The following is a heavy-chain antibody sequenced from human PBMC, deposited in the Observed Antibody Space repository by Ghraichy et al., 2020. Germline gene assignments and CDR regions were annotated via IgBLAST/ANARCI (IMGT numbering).Heavy chain of an antibody. CDR3: ARAPGITGTTSQENYGMDV. V-gene: IGHV3-66*01. D-gene: IGHD1-7*01. CDR2: IYSVGTI. CDR1: GFIVTTNY. J-gene: IGHJ6*02. Sequence: LSLTYAASGFIVTTNYMSWVRQAPGKGLEWVSVIYSVGTIHYADSVKGRFTISRDNANNILYLQMKSLRAEDSAVYYCARAPGITGTTSQENYGMDVWGQGTTVTVSS.